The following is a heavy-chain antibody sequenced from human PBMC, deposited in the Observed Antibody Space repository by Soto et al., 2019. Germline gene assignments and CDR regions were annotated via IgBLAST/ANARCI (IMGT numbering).Heavy chain of an antibody. CDR1: WFSLSTSGMC. V-gene: IGHV2-70*01. CDR2: IDWDDDK. CDR3: ARIRRPHYYYYGMDV. J-gene: IGHJ6*02. Sequence: SGPTLVNPTQTLTLTCTFSWFSLSTSGMCVSWIRQPPGKALEWLALIDWDDDKYYSTSLKTRLTISKDTSKTQVVLTMTNMDPVDTATYYCARIRRPHYYYYGMDVWGQGTTVTVSS.